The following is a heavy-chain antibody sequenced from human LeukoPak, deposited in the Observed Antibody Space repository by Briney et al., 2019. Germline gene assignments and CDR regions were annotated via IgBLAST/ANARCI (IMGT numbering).Heavy chain of an antibody. CDR1: GGTFSTSA. CDR3: ARASNTGWFYFDY. J-gene: IGHJ4*02. D-gene: IGHD6-19*01. V-gene: IGHV1-69*13. Sequence: SVKVSCKASGGTFSTSALNWVRQAPGQGLEWMGGIIPLFRTAKYVQKFQGRVTITADESTTTAYMEVSSLRSDDKAVYYCARASNTGWFYFDYWGQGTLVTV. CDR2: IIPLFRTA.